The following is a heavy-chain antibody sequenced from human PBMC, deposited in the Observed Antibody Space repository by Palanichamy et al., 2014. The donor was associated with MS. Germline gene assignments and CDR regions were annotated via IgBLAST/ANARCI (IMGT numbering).Heavy chain of an antibody. V-gene: IGHV5-51*01. CDR3: ARHIRPYSSSWYSNYFDP. Sequence: GYSFTSYWIGWVRQMPGKGLEWMGIIYPGDSDTRYSPSFQGQVTISADKSISTAYLQWSSLKASDTAMYYCARHIRPYSSSWYSNYFDPWGQGTLVTVSS. CDR2: IYPGDSDT. D-gene: IGHD6-13*01. CDR1: GYSFTSYW. J-gene: IGHJ5*02.